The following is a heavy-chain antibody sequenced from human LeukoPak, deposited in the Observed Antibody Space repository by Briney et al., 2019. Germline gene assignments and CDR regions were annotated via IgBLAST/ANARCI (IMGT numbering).Heavy chain of an antibody. CDR3: ARVKAGATISDFYYYYMDV. J-gene: IGHJ6*03. Sequence: GGSLRLSCAASGFTFSDYTMRWVRQAPGKRLKYVSAITSNGGNIHYANSVKGRFTISRDNSKNSLYLQMGGLRTEDMAVYHCARVKAGATISDFYYYYMDVWGKGTTVTVSS. CDR2: ITSNGGNI. CDR1: GFTFSDYT. D-gene: IGHD1-26*01. V-gene: IGHV3-64*01.